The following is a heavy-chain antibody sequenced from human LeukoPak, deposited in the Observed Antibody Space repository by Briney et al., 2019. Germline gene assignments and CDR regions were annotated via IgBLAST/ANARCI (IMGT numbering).Heavy chain of an antibody. Sequence: GGSLRLSCAASGFTLSSYAMSWVRQAPGKGLEWVSAISGSGGSTYYADSVKGRFTISRDNSKNTLYPQMNSLRAEDTAVYYCAKAISGLFDYWGQGTLVTVSS. CDR3: AKAISGLFDY. D-gene: IGHD6-19*01. CDR1: GFTLSSYA. CDR2: ISGSGGST. J-gene: IGHJ4*02. V-gene: IGHV3-23*01.